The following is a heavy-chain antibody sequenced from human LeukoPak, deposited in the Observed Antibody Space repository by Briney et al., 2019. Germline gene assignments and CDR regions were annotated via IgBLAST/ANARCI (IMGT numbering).Heavy chain of an antibody. J-gene: IGHJ4*02. V-gene: IGHV1-69*13. CDR2: IIPIFGTA. CDR1: GVTFNSYA. CDR3: ATYLSPIGYFDY. D-gene: IGHD2-21*01. Sequence: SVKVSCKASGVTFNSYAISWVRQAPGQGLEWMGGIIPIFGTANYAQKFQGRVTITADESTSTASMELSSLRSEETAVSYCATYLSPIGYFDYWGQGTLVTVSS.